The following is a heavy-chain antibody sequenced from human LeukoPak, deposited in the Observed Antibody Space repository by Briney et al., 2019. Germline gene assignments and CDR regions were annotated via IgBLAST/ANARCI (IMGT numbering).Heavy chain of an antibody. D-gene: IGHD2-2*01. Sequence: GASVKVSCKASGYTFTGYYMHWVRRAPGQGLEWMGWINPNSGGTNYAQKFQGRVTMTRDTSISTAYMELSRLRSDDTAVYYCASPLYCSSTSCPHGLLGWGQGTLVTVSS. V-gene: IGHV1-2*02. CDR3: ASPLYCSSTSCPHGLLG. CDR2: INPNSGGT. CDR1: GYTFTGYY. J-gene: IGHJ4*02.